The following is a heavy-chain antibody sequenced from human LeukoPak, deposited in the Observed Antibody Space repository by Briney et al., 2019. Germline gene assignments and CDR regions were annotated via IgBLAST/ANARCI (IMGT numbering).Heavy chain of an antibody. Sequence: GGSLRLSCAASGFPFSSYAMHWVRQAPGKGLEYVSAISDSGGGTYYADSVKGRFTISRDNSKNTLYLQMSSLRAEDTAVYFCVRGYSFGPYGMDVWGQGTTVTVSS. CDR3: VRGYSFGPYGMDV. D-gene: IGHD2-15*01. CDR2: ISDSGGGT. V-gene: IGHV3-64D*09. CDR1: GFPFSSYA. J-gene: IGHJ6*02.